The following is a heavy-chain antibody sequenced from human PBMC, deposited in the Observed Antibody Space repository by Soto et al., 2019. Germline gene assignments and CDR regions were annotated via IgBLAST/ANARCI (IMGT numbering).Heavy chain of an antibody. D-gene: IGHD6-13*01. J-gene: IGHJ6*03. V-gene: IGHV1-2*04. Sequence: ASVKVSCKASGYAFTGYYMHLVRQAPGQGLEWMGWINPNSGGTNYAQKFQGWVTMTRDTSISTAYMELSRLRSDDTAVYYCARVYPGIAAAGTNYYYYYYMDVWGKGTTVTVSS. CDR3: ARVYPGIAAAGTNYYYYYYMDV. CDR1: GYAFTGYY. CDR2: INPNSGGT.